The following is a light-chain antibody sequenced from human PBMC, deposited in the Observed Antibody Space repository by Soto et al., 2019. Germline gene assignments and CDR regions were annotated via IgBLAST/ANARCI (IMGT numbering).Light chain of an antibody. V-gene: IGLV2-14*01. CDR1: SSDVGGYNY. Sequence: QSVLTQPASVSGSPGQSITISCTGTSSDVGGYNYVSWYQQHPGKAPKLMIYDVSNRPSGVSNRLSGSKSGNTASLTISGLQAEDEADYYCSSYTSSSTLLFGGGTQLTVL. J-gene: IGLJ7*01. CDR3: SSYTSSSTLL. CDR2: DVS.